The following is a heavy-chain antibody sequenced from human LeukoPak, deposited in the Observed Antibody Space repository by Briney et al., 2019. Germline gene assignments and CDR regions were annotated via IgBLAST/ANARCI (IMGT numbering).Heavy chain of an antibody. CDR3: AKDLSAAGTSCY. V-gene: IGHV4-59*01. CDR2: IYYSGST. CDR1: GGSISSYF. D-gene: IGHD6-13*01. J-gene: IGHJ4*02. Sequence: PSETLSLTCTVSGGSISSYFWSWIRQPPGKGLEWIGYIYYSGSTNYSPSLRSRVAISLDTSKNQFSLKLSSVTAADTAVYYCAKDLSAAGTSCYWGQGTLVTVSS.